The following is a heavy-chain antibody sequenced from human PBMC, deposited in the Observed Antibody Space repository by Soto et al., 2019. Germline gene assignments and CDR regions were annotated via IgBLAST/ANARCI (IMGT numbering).Heavy chain of an antibody. J-gene: IGHJ4*02. CDR3: ARRYGSSFDF. D-gene: IGHD2-15*01. CDR2: IYYSGST. V-gene: IGHV4-59*08. Sequence: IRQPPGKGLEWIGYIYYSGSTNYNPSLKSRVTISVDTSKNQFSLKLSSVTAAYTAVYYCARRYGSSFDFWGQGTLVTVSS.